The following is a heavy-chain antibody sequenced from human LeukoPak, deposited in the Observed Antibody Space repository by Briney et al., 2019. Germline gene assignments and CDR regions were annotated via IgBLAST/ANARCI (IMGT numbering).Heavy chain of an antibody. CDR2: INHSEST. V-gene: IGHV4-34*01. Sequence: PSETLSLTCGVYGGSFSGYHWNWIRQTPGKGLEWIGEINHSESTNYNPSLKSRITISVDTSKNQFSLKLSFVTAADTAVYYCVRAGGYGLIDYWGQGTMVTVSS. J-gene: IGHJ4*02. CDR3: VRAGGYGLIDY. CDR1: GGSFSGYH. D-gene: IGHD5-18*01.